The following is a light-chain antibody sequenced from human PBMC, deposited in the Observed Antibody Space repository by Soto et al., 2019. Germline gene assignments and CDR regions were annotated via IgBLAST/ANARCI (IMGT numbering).Light chain of an antibody. CDR2: AAS. CDR3: LQDYNYPRT. CDR1: QGIRND. Sequence: AIHMTQSPSSLSASVGDRVTITCRASQGIRNDLGWYQQKPGKAPKLLIYAASSLQSGVPSRFSGSGSGTDFTLTISRLQPEDFATYYCLQDYNYPRTFGQGTKVEIK. J-gene: IGKJ1*01. V-gene: IGKV1-6*01.